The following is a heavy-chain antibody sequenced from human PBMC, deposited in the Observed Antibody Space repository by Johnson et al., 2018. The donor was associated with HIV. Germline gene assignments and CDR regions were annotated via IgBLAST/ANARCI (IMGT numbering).Heavy chain of an antibody. J-gene: IGHJ3*02. CDR1: GFTFSTYD. D-gene: IGHD6-13*01. V-gene: IGHV3-13*01. Sequence: VQLVESGGGLVQPGGSLRLSCAASGFTFSTYDMHWVRQAPGKGLEWVSAIGTAGDTYYPGSVKGRFTISRENAKNSLYLQMNSLRAGDTAVYYCARASTLVAFDIWGQGTMVTVSS. CDR3: ARASTLVAFDI. CDR2: IGTAGDT.